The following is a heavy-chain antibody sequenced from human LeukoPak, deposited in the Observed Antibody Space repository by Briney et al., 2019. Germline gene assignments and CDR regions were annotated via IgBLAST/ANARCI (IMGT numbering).Heavy chain of an antibody. CDR1: GYRFTTYW. CDR2: IYPRDSDP. Sequence: ESLKISCKASGYRFTTYWIGWVRQVPGEGLDWMGIIYPRDSDPRNNASFEGQVTISVDNSLNPAYLQWSSLKASDTAIYYCARHLIRGSSCCNLYYWGQGTLVTVSS. CDR3: ARHLIRGSSCCNLYY. D-gene: IGHD3-22*01. V-gene: IGHV5-51*01. J-gene: IGHJ4*02.